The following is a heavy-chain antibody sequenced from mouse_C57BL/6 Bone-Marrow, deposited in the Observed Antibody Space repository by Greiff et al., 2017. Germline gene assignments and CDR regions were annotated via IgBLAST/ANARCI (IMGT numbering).Heavy chain of an antibody. D-gene: IGHD3-1*01. Sequence: QAQLQQSGPGLVQPSQSLSITCTVSGLLSTIFGVHWVRQSPGKGLVGLGVIWSGGSTDYNAAFISRLSISKDNSKSQVFFKMNSLQADDTAIYYCARHRDRFAYWGQGTLVTVSA. J-gene: IGHJ3*01. CDR1: GLLSTIFG. V-gene: IGHV2-2*01. CDR3: ARHRDRFAY. CDR2: IWSGGST.